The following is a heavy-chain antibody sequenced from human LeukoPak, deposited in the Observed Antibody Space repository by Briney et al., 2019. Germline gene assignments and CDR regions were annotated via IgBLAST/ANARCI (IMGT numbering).Heavy chain of an antibody. D-gene: IGHD5-12*01. Sequence: ASVKVSCKASGYTFTSYAMHWVRQAPGQRLEWMGWTNAGNGNTKYSQRFQGRVTITRDTSASTAYMELSSLRSEDTAVYYCASSPLSGYAQYYFDYWGQGTLVTVSS. CDR1: GYTFTSYA. CDR2: TNAGNGNT. CDR3: ASSPLSGYAQYYFDY. J-gene: IGHJ4*02. V-gene: IGHV1-3*01.